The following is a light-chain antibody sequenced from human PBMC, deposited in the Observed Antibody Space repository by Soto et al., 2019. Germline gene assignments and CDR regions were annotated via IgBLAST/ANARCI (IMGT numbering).Light chain of an antibody. V-gene: IGKV3-15*01. CDR1: ETVATN. Sequence: EVVMTQSPATLSVSPGERATLSCRASETVATNLAWYQQKPGQAPRLLISGASTRAAGISDRSRGSGSGTEFTLTISSLRSEDSAIYYCQQYFEWPPMTFGQGTKV. CDR2: GAS. CDR3: QQYFEWPPMT. J-gene: IGKJ1*01.